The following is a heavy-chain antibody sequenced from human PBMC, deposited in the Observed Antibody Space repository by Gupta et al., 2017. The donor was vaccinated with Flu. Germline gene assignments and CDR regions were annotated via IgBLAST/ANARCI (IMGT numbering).Heavy chain of an antibody. D-gene: IGHD6-6*01. Sequence: MNWVRQAPGKGPEWVSSISGSGKFSYFADSVKGRFTISRDNSKNTLYLQMNTLRAEDTAVYYCAKDHPSSYSSSRKPLFGSWGQGTLVTVSS. CDR3: AKDHPSSYSSSRKPLFGS. J-gene: IGHJ5*02. CDR2: ISGSGKFS. V-gene: IGHV3-23*01.